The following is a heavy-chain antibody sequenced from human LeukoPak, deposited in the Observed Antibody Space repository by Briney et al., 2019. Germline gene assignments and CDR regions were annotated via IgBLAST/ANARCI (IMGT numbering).Heavy chain of an antibody. CDR3: AKGGGSMEYCSDF. D-gene: IGHD2-2*01. CDR2: ISGSGGST. CDR1: GFSFSIYA. Sequence: GGSLRLSCAASGFSFSIYAMSWVRQGPGKGLEWVSGISGSGGSTSYADSVKGRFTISRDNTKNTLYLQMNSLRVEDTAVYYCAKGGGSMEYCSDFWGQGTLATVSS. J-gene: IGHJ4*02. V-gene: IGHV3-23*01.